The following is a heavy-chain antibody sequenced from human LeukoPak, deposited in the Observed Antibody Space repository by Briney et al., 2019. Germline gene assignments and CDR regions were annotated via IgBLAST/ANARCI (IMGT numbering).Heavy chain of an antibody. CDR1: GGSISSYY. CDR3: ARAESGLGSLDY. CDR2: INHSGST. V-gene: IGHV4-34*01. Sequence: SETLSLTCTVSGGSISSYYWSWIRQPPGKGLEWIGEINHSGSTNYNPSLKSRVTISVDTSKNQFSLKLSSVTAADTAVYYCARAESGLGSLDYWGQGTLVTVSS. D-gene: IGHD3-10*01. J-gene: IGHJ4*02.